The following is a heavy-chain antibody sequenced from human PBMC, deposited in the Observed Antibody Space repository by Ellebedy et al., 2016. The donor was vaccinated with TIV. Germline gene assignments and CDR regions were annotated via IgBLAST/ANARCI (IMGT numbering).Heavy chain of an antibody. D-gene: IGHD3-22*01. V-gene: IGHV1-69*13. J-gene: IGHJ4*02. Sequence: ASVKVSCKASGGIFRSNAISWVRQAPGQGPEWMGGIIAVFGRALYAQEFQGRVTITADDSTSTAYMEVRGLRSEDTAVYFCARAKDFYESSGYYYVFDYWGQGTLVTVSS. CDR3: ARAKDFYESSGYYYVFDY. CDR2: IIAVFGRA. CDR1: GGIFRSNA.